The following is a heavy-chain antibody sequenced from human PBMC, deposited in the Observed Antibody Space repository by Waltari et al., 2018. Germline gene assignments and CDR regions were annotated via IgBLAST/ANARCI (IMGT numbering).Heavy chain of an antibody. Sequence: QLQLQESGPGLVKPSETLSPTCTVSGGSISSSTYYWGWIRQPPGKGLEWIGNIYYSGSTYYNPSLKSRVTTYIDTSRNQFSLKLSSVTAADTAVYFCARLDSRSGSYYFDYWGQGTLVTVSS. V-gene: IGHV4-39*01. CDR2: IYYSGST. J-gene: IGHJ4*02. CDR3: ARLDSRSGSYYFDY. D-gene: IGHD1-26*01. CDR1: GGSISSSTYY.